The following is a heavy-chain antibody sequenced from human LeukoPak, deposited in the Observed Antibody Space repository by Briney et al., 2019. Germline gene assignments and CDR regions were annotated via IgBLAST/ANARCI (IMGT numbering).Heavy chain of an antibody. CDR3: ARARRGGTTVTRYWFDP. CDR2: ISAYNGNT. V-gene: IGHV1-18*01. J-gene: IGHJ5*02. CDR1: GYTFTSYG. D-gene: IGHD4-17*01. Sequence: EASVKVSCKASGYTFTSYGISWVRQAPGQGLEWMGWISAYNGNTNYAQKLQGRVTMTTDTSTSTAYMELRSLRSDDTAVYYCARARRGGTTVTRYWFDPWGQGTLVTVSS.